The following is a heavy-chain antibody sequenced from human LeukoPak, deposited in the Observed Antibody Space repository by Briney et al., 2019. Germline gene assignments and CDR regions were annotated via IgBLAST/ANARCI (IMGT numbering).Heavy chain of an antibody. Sequence: SETLSLTCTVSGGSISSYYWSWIRQPPGKGLEWIGYIYYSGSTNYNPSLKSRVTISVDTSKNQFSLKLSSVTAADTAVYYCARFIFGGSFDYWGQGTLVTVSS. CDR2: IYYSGST. D-gene: IGHD3-3*01. CDR1: GGSISSYY. V-gene: IGHV4-59*01. J-gene: IGHJ4*02. CDR3: ARFIFGGSFDY.